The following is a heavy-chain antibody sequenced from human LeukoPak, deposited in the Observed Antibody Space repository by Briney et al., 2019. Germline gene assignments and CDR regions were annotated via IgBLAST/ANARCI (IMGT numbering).Heavy chain of an antibody. V-gene: IGHV4-30-2*01. D-gene: IGHD5-18*01. CDR2: IYHSGST. J-gene: IGHJ3*02. CDR3: AGNVDTAMVGEDAFDI. CDR1: GGSISSGGYS. Sequence: PSETLSLTCAVSGGSISSGGYSWSWIRQPPGKGLEWIGYIYHSGSTYYNPSLKSRVTISVDRSKNQFSLKLSSVTAADTAVYYYAGNVDTAMVGEDAFDIWGQGTMVTVSS.